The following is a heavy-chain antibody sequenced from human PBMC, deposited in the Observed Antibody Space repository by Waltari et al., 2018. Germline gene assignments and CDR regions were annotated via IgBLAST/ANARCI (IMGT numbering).Heavy chain of an antibody. Sequence: QVQLQESGPGLVKPSETLALTCSVSGSPPTDYYWSWIRQSPGKGLEWIGYLFSSVNTDYSPSLRSRATISLDTSKRQLSLKLSSVTAADTAVYFCARDSDRGLDYWGQGIPVTVSS. CDR2: LFSSVNT. CDR3: ARDSDRGLDY. V-gene: IGHV4-59*01. D-gene: IGHD2-15*01. CDR1: GSPPTDYY. J-gene: IGHJ4*02.